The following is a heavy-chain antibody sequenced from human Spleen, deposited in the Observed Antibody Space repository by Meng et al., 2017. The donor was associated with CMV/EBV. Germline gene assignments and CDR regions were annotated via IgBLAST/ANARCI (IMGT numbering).Heavy chain of an antibody. J-gene: IGHJ4*02. D-gene: IGHD2-15*01. V-gene: IGHV4-61*01. Sequence: VSSGSSYWSSIRHPPGKRLEWIAYIYSTGITNYSPSLTRRVTISVDMSKTQFSLKLSSVTAADTAVYYCARSGYCSGGSCYFGYFDYWGQGTLVTVSS. CDR1: VSSGSSY. CDR3: ARSGYCSGGSCYFGYFDY. CDR2: IYSTGIT.